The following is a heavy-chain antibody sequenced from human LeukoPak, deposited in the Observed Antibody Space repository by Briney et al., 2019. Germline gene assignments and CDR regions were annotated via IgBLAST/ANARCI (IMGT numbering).Heavy chain of an antibody. J-gene: IGHJ4*02. CDR1: GFTFSSYG. D-gene: IGHD1-7*01. CDR3: SKVRVVFNWNYAYYFDS. CDR2: ISFDGSDK. V-gene: IGHV3-30*18. Sequence: GGSLRLSCAASGFTFSSYGMHWVRQAPGKGLEWVAIISFDGSDKYYADSVKGRFTISRDNSKNILYLQMNSLRAEDTAVYYCSKVRVVFNWNYAYYFDSWGQGTLATVSS.